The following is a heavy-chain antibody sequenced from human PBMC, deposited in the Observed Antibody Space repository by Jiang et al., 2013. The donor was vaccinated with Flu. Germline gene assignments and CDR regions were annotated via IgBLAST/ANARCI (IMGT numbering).Heavy chain of an antibody. CDR2: IDYSGRT. J-gene: IGHJ4*02. D-gene: IGHD4-17*01. CDR3: AREHVYDYGDYDVNS. CDR1: GGSISSRSYY. V-gene: IGHV4-39*02. Sequence: LLKPSETLSLTCSVSGGSISSRSYYWDWIRQSPGKGPEWIGSIDYSGRTFYNPSLKSRLTMSIDTSKNQFSLKLSSVTAADTAIYFCAREHVYDYGDYDVNSWGRGTVVTVSS.